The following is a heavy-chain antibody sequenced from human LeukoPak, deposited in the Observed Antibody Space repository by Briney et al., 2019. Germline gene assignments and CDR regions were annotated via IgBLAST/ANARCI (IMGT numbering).Heavy chain of an antibody. CDR1: GGGSINTYY. CDR2: IGYGGST. J-gene: IGHJ4*01. CDR3: ARAPSFSYGSGYFDY. Sequence: SESLSLTCTVSGGGSINTYYWTWIRQPPGKGLEGIGFIGYGGSTTYNPTLKSRVTMSLDTSKTPFTLRLSSVTAAETAVYYCARAPSFSYGSGYFDYWGQGALVTVSS. V-gene: IGHV4-59*01. D-gene: IGHD3-10*01.